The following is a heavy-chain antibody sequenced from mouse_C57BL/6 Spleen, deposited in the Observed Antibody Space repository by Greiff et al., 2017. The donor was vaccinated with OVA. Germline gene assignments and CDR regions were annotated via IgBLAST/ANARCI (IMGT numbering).Heavy chain of an antibody. CDR1: GYSITSGYY. CDR3: AREEGYDYDAWFAY. Sequence: ESGPGLVKPSQSLSLTCSVTGYSITSGYYWNWIRQFPGNKLEWMGYISYDGSNNYNPSLKNRISITRDTSKNQFFLKLNSVTTEDTATYDCAREEGYDYDAWFAYWGQGTLVTVSA. D-gene: IGHD2-4*01. CDR2: ISYDGSN. J-gene: IGHJ3*01. V-gene: IGHV3-6*01.